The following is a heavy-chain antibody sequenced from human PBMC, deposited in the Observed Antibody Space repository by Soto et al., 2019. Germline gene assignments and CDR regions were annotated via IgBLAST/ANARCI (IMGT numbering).Heavy chain of an antibody. Sequence: ASVKVSCKASGYAFGSNYIHWVRQAPGQGLEWMGVINPSNGRTTYAQNFQDRVTMTRDTSTSTVYIELRSLSSDDTAVYYCARRGFDYWGQ. CDR1: GYAFGSNY. V-gene: IGHV1-46*01. J-gene: IGHJ4*02. CDR3: ARRGFDY. CDR2: INPSNGRT.